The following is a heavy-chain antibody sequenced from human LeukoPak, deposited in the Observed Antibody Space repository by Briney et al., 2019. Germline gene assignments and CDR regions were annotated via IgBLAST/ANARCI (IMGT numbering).Heavy chain of an antibody. J-gene: IGHJ4*02. V-gene: IGHV3-7*04. CDR2: IKQDGSEA. CDR3: ARVARAVPDF. D-gene: IGHD1-26*01. CDR1: GFTFTTYW. Sequence: GGSLRLSCAASGFTFTTYWMAWVRQAPGKGPEWVANIKQDGSEAYYMDSVKGRFTLSRDNANNSLYLQMNSLRAEDAGVYYCARVARAVPDFWGQGTLVTVSS.